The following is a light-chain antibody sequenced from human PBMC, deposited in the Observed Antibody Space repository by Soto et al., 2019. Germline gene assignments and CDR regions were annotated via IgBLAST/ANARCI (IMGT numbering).Light chain of an antibody. Sequence: EIVMTQSPATLSVSPGERATLSCRASQSFSSNLSWYQQKPGQAPRLLIYGASTRATGIPARFSGSGSGTEFTITISSLQSEDFAVYYRQQYNNCRSLTFGGGTKVDI. CDR2: GAS. CDR3: QQYNNCRSLT. J-gene: IGKJ4*01. V-gene: IGKV3-15*01. CDR1: QSFSSN.